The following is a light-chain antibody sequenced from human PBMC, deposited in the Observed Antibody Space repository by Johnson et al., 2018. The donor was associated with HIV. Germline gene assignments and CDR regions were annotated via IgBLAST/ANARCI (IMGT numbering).Light chain of an antibody. J-gene: IGLJ1*01. CDR3: GTWDSSLSAYV. V-gene: IGLV1-51*02. Sequence: QSVLTQPPSVSAAPGQKVTISCSGSSSNIGNNYVSWYQQLPGTAPKLLIYENNKRPSGIPDRFSDSKSGTPATLGITGLQTGDEADYYCGTWDSSLSAYVFGTGTKVTVL. CDR2: ENN. CDR1: SSNIGNNY.